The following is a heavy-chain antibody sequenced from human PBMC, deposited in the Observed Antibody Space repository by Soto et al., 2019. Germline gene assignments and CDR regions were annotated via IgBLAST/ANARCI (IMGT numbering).Heavy chain of an antibody. CDR3: ARLRSSSWAFDY. CDR2: INHSGST. D-gene: IGHD6-13*01. J-gene: IGHJ4*02. Sequence: SETLSPTCAVYGGPFSGYYWSWIRQPPGKGLEWIGEINHSGSTNYNPSLKSRVTISVDTSKNQFSLKLSSVTAADTAVYYCARLRSSSWAFDYWGQGTLVTVSS. CDR1: GGPFSGYY. V-gene: IGHV4-34*01.